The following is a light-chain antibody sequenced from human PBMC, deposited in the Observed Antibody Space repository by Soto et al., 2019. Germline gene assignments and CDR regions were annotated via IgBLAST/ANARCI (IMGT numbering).Light chain of an antibody. CDR2: DAS. V-gene: IGKV3-11*01. CDR1: QSVSSY. J-gene: IGKJ5*01. CDR3: QQRSNWPIP. Sequence: SVLTQSPAALSLSPGERATLSCRASQSVSSYLAWYQQKPGQAPRLLIYDASNRATGIPARFSGSGSGTDFTLTISSLEPEDFAVYYCQQRSNWPIPFGQGTRLEIK.